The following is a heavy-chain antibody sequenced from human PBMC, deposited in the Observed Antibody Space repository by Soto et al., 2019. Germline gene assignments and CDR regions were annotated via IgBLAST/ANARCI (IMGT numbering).Heavy chain of an antibody. CDR2: IYYSGST. CDR1: GGSISSYY. D-gene: IGHD5-18*01. J-gene: IGHJ5*02. V-gene: IGHV4-59*12. CDR3: AGEDVDTAMVTPYRLDP. Sequence: SETLSLTCTVSGGSISSYYWSWIRQPPGKGLEWIGYIYYSGSTNYNPSLKSRVTISVDTSKNQFSLKLSSVTAADTAVYYCAGEDVDTAMVTPYRLDPWGQGTLVTVSS.